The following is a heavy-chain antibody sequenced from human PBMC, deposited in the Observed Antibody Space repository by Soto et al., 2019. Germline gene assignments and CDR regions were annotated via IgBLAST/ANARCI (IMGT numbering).Heavy chain of an antibody. CDR1: GYSFTYYA. J-gene: IGHJ4*02. V-gene: IGHV1-3*01. D-gene: IGHD3-10*01. CDR3: ARGLWFGEFHFDY. Sequence: ASVKVSCKTSGYSFTYYALHWVRQAPGQRPEWMGWINGRTGDTKYSRKFQGRVTFTRDTSASAAYLDLSSLISEDTAVYCCARGLWFGEFHFDYWGQGSPVTVSS. CDR2: INGRTGDT.